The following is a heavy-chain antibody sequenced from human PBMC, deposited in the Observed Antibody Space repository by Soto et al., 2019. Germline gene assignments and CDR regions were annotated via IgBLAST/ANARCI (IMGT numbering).Heavy chain of an antibody. CDR2: IYYSGST. J-gene: IGHJ4*02. CDR1: GGSISSSSYY. V-gene: IGHV4-39*01. D-gene: IGHD2-2*01. Sequence: SETLSLTCTVSGGSISSSSYYWGWIRQPPGKGLEWIGSIYYSGSTYYNPSLKSRVTISVDTSKNQFSLKLSSVTAADTAVYYCARHEDIVVVPAADLWGQGTLVTVSS. CDR3: ARHEDIVVVPAADL.